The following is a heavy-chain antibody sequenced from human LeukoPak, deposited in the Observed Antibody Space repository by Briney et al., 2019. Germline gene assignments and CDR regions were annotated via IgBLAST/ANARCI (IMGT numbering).Heavy chain of an antibody. CDR2: IKGKTAAGAP. Sequence: GGSLRLSCAASGFTFTSAWMSWVRQAPGKGLEWVGRIKGKTAAGAPDYVASVKGRFTISRDDSKNTLFLQMSSLKTEDTAVYYCITGDYEFWSGFYSPNHYFGYWGQGTLVTVSS. CDR1: GFTFTSAW. J-gene: IGHJ4*02. CDR3: ITGDYEFWSGFYSPNHYFGY. D-gene: IGHD3-3*01. V-gene: IGHV3-15*01.